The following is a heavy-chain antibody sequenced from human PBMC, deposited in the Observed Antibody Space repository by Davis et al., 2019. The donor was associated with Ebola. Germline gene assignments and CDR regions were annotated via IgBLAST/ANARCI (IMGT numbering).Heavy chain of an antibody. J-gene: IGHJ4*02. CDR2: INAGNGNT. V-gene: IGHV1-3*01. D-gene: IGHD3-16*02. Sequence: ASVKVSCKASGYTFTSYAMHWVRQAPGQRLEWMGWINAGNGNTKYSQKFQGRVTITRDTSASTAYMELSSLRSEDTAVYYCASPPTRIGYYDYVWGSYRFDYWGQGTLVTVSS. CDR1: GYTFTSYA. CDR3: ASPPTRIGYYDYVWGSYRFDY.